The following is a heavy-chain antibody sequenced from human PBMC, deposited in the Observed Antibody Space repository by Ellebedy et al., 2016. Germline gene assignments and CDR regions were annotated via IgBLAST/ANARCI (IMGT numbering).Heavy chain of an antibody. CDR2: IYYSGST. D-gene: IGHD1-1*01. J-gene: IGHJ4*02. CDR1: GGSISSYY. Sequence: SETLSLTCTVSGGSISSYYWSWIRQPPGKGLEWIGYIYYSGSTNYNPSLKSRVTISVDTSMNQFSLKLGSVTAADTALYYCATYSMGRLDYWGQGTLVTVSS. CDR3: ATYSMGRLDY. V-gene: IGHV4-59*08.